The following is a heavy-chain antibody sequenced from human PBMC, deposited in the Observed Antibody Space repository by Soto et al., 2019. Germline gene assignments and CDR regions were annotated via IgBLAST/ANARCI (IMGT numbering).Heavy chain of an antibody. CDR2: IQSGGTT. Sequence: PGGSLRLSCAASGFTVSSKYMTWVRQAPGKGLEWVSLIQSGGTTYYADSVKGRFTISRDTSENTLHLQMDSLRVEDTAVYYCARDDVRGDGGRCYGIPLAVWGKGSTVTVS. CDR1: GFTVSSKY. D-gene: IGHD2-15*01. J-gene: IGHJ6*03. V-gene: IGHV3-66*01. CDR3: ARDDVRGDGGRCYGIPLAV.